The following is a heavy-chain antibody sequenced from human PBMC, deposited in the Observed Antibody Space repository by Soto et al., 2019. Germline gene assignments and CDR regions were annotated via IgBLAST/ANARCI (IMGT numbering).Heavy chain of an antibody. V-gene: IGHV3-21*01. D-gene: IGHD3-3*01. CDR2: ISSSSSYI. J-gene: IGHJ4*02. CDR3: ARGPKEYYDFWSGYSFDY. Sequence: GGSLRLSCAASGFTLSSYSMNWVRQAPGKGLEWVSSISSSSSYIYYADSVKGRFTISRDNAKNSLYLQMNSLRAEDTAVYYCARGPKEYYDFWSGYSFDYWGQGTLVTVSS. CDR1: GFTLSSYS.